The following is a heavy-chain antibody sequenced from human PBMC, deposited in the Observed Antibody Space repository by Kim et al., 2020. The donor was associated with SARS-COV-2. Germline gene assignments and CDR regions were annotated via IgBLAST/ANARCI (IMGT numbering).Heavy chain of an antibody. D-gene: IGHD5-12*01. CDR2: IYYSGST. CDR3: ARVSGGGWLQSVNWFDP. Sequence: SETLSLTCTVSGGSINSNSYYWGCIRQPPGKGLEWIGNIYYSGSTYYNPSLKSRVTMSVDTSKNQFSLRLSSVTAADTAVYYCARVSGGGWLQSVNWFDPWGQGTLVTVSS. CDR1: GGSINSNSYY. J-gene: IGHJ5*02. V-gene: IGHV4-39*07.